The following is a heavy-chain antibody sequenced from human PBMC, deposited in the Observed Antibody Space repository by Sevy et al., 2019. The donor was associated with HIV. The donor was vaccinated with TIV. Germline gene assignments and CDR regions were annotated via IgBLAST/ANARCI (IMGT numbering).Heavy chain of an antibody. Sequence: GGSLRLSCAASGFTFDDYAMHWVRQAPGKGLEWVSGISWNSGSIGYADSVKGRFTISRDNAKKSLYLQMNSLRAEDTALYYCAKDSGRLRYFDWLSTYGGYYFDYWGQGTLVTVSS. D-gene: IGHD3-9*01. CDR2: ISWNSGSI. J-gene: IGHJ4*02. CDR1: GFTFDDYA. V-gene: IGHV3-9*01. CDR3: AKDSGRLRYFDWLSTYGGYYFDY.